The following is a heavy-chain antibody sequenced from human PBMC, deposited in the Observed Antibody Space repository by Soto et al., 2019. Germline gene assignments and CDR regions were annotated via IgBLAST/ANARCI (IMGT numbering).Heavy chain of an antibody. CDR3: ARKGEGSSSMFYDAFDI. CDR2: IYYSGST. J-gene: IGHJ3*02. Sequence: PSETLSLTCAVSGGSISSYYWSWIRQPPGKGLEWIGYIYYSGSTNCNPSLKSRVTISVDTSKNQFSLKLSSVTAADTAVYYCARKGEGSSSMFYDAFDIWGQGTMVTVSS. V-gene: IGHV4-59*01. D-gene: IGHD6-6*01. CDR1: GGSISSYY.